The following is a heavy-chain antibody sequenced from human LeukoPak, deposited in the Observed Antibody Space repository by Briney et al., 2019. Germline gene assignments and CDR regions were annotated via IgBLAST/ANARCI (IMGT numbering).Heavy chain of an antibody. Sequence: SETLSLTCAVYGGAFSGYYWSWIRQPPGKGLEWIGEINHSGSTNYNPSLKSRVTISVDTSKNQFSLKLSSVTAADTALYYCARASNWNYVDAFDIWGQGTMVTVSS. CDR1: GGAFSGYY. V-gene: IGHV4-34*01. CDR2: INHSGST. J-gene: IGHJ3*02. CDR3: ARASNWNYVDAFDI. D-gene: IGHD1-7*01.